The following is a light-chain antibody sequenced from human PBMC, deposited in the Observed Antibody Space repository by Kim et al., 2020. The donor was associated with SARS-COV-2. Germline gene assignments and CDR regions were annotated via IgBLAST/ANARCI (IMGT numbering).Light chain of an antibody. CDR3: CSYAGNYTLV. Sequence: QSAVTQPRSVSGSPGQSVTISCTGTSSDVGGYNYVSWYQQHPGKAPKLVIYAVSKRPSGVPDRFSGSKSGNTASLTISGLQAEDEADYYCCSYAGNYTLVFGGGTQLTVL. CDR2: AVS. J-gene: IGLJ3*02. V-gene: IGLV2-11*01. CDR1: SSDVGGYNY.